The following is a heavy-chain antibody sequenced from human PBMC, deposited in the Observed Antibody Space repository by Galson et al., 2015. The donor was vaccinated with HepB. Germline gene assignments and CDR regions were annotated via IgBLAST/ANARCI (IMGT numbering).Heavy chain of an antibody. J-gene: IGHJ4*02. Sequence: SLRLSCAASGFAFSSYSMNWVRQAPGKGLEWVSYISPGGSTIYYADSVKGRFTISRDNAKNSLYLQMNSLRAEDTAVYYCARNKYYFDHWGQGTLVTVSS. CDR2: ISPGGSTI. CDR1: GFAFSSYS. CDR3: ARNKYYFDH. D-gene: IGHD1/OR15-1a*01. V-gene: IGHV3-48*01.